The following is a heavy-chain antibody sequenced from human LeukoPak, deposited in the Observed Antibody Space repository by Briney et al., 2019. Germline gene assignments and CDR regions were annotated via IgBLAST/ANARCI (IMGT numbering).Heavy chain of an antibody. V-gene: IGHV3-30*01. J-gene: IGHJ4*02. D-gene: IGHD1-14*01. CDR2: ISYDGSNK. CDR3: ARSPGGNARSFLDY. CDR1: GFTFSSYA. Sequence: GRSLRLSCAASGFTFSSYAMRWVRQAPGKGLEWVAVISYDGSNKYYADSVKGRFTISRDNSKNTLYLQMNSLRAEDTAVYYCARSPGGNARSFLDYWGQGTLVTVSS.